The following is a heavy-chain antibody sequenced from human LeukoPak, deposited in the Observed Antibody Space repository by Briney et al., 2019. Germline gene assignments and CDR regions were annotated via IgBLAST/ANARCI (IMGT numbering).Heavy chain of an antibody. CDR2: VNPNSGNT. D-gene: IGHD4-17*01. V-gene: IGHV1-8*01. CDR1: GYTFTNYD. CDR3: ARSDYGDLDY. Sequence: ASVKVSCKASGYTFTNYDVNWVRQAAGQGLEWMGWVNPNSGNTGYAQRFQGRITMTRDTSKTTAYMQLDSLKSEDTAVYYCARSDYGDLDYWGQGTLVTVSS. J-gene: IGHJ4*02.